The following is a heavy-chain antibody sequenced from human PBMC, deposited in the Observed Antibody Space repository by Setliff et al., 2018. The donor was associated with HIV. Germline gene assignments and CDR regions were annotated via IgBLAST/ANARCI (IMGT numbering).Heavy chain of an antibody. J-gene: IGHJ6*02. CDR1: GFTFNYYW. CDR2: IDAAGSTT. V-gene: IGHV3-74*01. CDR3: ARAAYYNGLDV. Sequence: GGSLRLSCAASGFTFNYYWMHWVRQAPGKGLVWVSRIDAAGSTTAFADTVRGRFTISRDNTKNTVYLQMDSLRAEDTAVYYCARAAYYNGLDVWGQGTTVTVSS. D-gene: IGHD3-10*01.